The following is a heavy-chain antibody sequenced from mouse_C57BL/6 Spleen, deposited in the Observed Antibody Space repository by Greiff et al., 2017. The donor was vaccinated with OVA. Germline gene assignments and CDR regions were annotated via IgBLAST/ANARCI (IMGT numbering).Heavy chain of an antibody. V-gene: IGHV1-55*01. CDR2: IYPGSGST. CDR3: AREGYDYDGDWFAY. CDR1: GYTFTSYW. J-gene: IGHJ3*01. D-gene: IGHD2-4*01. Sequence: QVQLQQPGAELVKPGASVKMSCKASGYTFTSYWITWVKQRPGQGLEWIGDIYPGSGSTNYNEKFKSKATLTVDTSSSTAYMQLSSLTSEDSAVYYCAREGYDYDGDWFAYWGQGTLVTVSA.